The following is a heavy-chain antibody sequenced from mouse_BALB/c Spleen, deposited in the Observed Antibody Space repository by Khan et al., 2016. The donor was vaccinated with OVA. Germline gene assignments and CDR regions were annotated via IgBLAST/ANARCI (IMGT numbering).Heavy chain of an antibody. D-gene: IGHD2-3*01. J-gene: IGHJ4*01. CDR1: GFSLTSYG. V-gene: IGHV2-6*02. CDR2: IWSDGST. Sequence: QVQLKESGPGLVAPSRSLSITCTVSGFSLTSYGIHWVRQPPGKGLEWLVVIWSDGSTNYNSVLKSRLSISKDNSKSQVFLKMNSLHTDDTAIYYCARWFDGYSSLYAMDYWGQGTSVTVSS. CDR3: ARWFDGYSSLYAMDY.